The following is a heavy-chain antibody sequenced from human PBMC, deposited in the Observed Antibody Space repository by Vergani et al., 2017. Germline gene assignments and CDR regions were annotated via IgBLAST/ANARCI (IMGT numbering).Heavy chain of an antibody. V-gene: IGHV1-18*01. CDR1: GYTFTSYG. J-gene: IGHJ6*03. D-gene: IGHD3-9*01. CDR3: ARHGRYFDWTSKLYYYDYMDV. Sequence: QVQLVQSGAEVKKPGASVKVSCKASGYTFTSYGISWVRQAPGQGLEWMGWISAYNGNTNYAQKLQGRVTMTPDTSTSTAYMELRSLRSDDTAVYYCARHGRYFDWTSKLYYYDYMDVWGKGTTVTVSS. CDR2: ISAYNGNT.